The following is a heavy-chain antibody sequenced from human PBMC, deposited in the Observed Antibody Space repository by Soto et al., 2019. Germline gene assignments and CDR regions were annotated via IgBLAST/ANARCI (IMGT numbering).Heavy chain of an antibody. J-gene: IGHJ6*03. CDR3: ASVARPAPYYYYMDV. V-gene: IGHV3-48*01. Sequence: GGSLRLSCAASGFTFSTYSMNWVRQAPGKGLEWVSYITSGSSTIYYAGSVKGRFTISRDNAKNSLYLQMNSLRAEDTAVYYCASVARPAPYYYYMDVWGKGTTVTVSS. CDR1: GFTFSTYS. CDR2: ITSGSSTI.